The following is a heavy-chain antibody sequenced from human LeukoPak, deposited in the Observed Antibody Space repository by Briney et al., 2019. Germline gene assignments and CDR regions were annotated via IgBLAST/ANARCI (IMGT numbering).Heavy chain of an antibody. V-gene: IGHV1-69*05. CDR3: ATGTEAFGESRFRFDY. D-gene: IGHD3-10*01. CDR2: IIPIFGTA. CDR1: GGTFSSYA. J-gene: IGHJ4*02. Sequence: ASVKVSCKASGGTFSSYAIRWVRQAPGQGLEWMGGIIPIFGTANYAQKFQGRVTITTDESTSTAYMELSSLRSEDTAVYYCATGTEAFGESRFRFDYWGQGTLVTVSS.